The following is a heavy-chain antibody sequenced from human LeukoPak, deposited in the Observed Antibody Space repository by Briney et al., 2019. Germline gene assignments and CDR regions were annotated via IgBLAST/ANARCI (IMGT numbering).Heavy chain of an antibody. D-gene: IGHD4-23*01. CDR1: GFTFSGYW. CDR3: ARGRPHGNDY. J-gene: IGHJ4*02. V-gene: IGHV3-7*03. CDR2: IKQDGNEK. Sequence: GGSLRLSCAASGFTFSGYWMSWVRQTPEKGLEWVANIKQDGNEKYYVDSVKGRFSISRDNAKNTLYLQMNSLRVEDTAVYYCARGRPHGNDYWGQGTLVTVSS.